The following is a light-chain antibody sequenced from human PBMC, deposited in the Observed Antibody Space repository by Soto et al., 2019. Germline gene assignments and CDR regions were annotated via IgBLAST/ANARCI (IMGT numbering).Light chain of an antibody. CDR1: QSVSNN. J-gene: IGKJ4*01. CDR2: FAS. Sequence: EIVMTQSPATLSVSPGEKATLSCRASQSVSNNLAWYQQKPGQAPRLLIYFASTTATGIPARFSGSGSGTEFTLTISSLQSEDFAGYYCQQYNKLPLSVGGGTKVETK. CDR3: QQYNKLPLS. V-gene: IGKV3-15*01.